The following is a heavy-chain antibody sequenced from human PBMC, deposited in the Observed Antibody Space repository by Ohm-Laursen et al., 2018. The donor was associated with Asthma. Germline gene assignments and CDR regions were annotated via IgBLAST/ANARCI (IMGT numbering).Heavy chain of an antibody. D-gene: IGHD3-16*01. CDR2: IIPIFGTA. CDR3: ARGPYIGGAFDI. Sequence: SVKVSCKASGGTFSSYAISWVRQAPGQGLEWMGGIIPIFGTANYAQKFQGRVTITADESTSTAYMELSSLRSEDTAVYYCARGPYIGGAFDIWGQGTMVTVSS. V-gene: IGHV1-69*13. J-gene: IGHJ3*02. CDR1: GGTFSSYA.